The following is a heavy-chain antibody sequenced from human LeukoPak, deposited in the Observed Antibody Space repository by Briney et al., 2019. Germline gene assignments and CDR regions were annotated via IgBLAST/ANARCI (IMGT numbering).Heavy chain of an antibody. Sequence: SVKVSCMASGGTFSSYAISWVRQAPGQGHEWMGGIIPIFGTANYAQKFQGRVTITADESTSTAYMELSSLRSEDTAVYYCARDSYSGSYGDAFDIWGQGTMVTVSS. CDR2: IIPIFGTA. J-gene: IGHJ3*02. V-gene: IGHV1-69*13. CDR3: ARDSYSGSYGDAFDI. CDR1: GGTFSSYA. D-gene: IGHD1-26*01.